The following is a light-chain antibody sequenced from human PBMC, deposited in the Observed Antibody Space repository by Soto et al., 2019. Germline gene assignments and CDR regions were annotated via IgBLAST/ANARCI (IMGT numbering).Light chain of an antibody. V-gene: IGLV2-18*02. CDR1: SSDVGSYNR. CDR2: EVN. CDR3: TSYTTTGTLV. J-gene: IGLJ2*01. Sequence: QSALTQPPSVSGSPGLSAAISCTGTSSDVGSYNRVSWYQQPPGTAPKLIIYEVNNRPSGVPDRFSGSKSGNTASLTISGLQAEDEADYYCTSYTTTGTLVFGGGTKVTVL.